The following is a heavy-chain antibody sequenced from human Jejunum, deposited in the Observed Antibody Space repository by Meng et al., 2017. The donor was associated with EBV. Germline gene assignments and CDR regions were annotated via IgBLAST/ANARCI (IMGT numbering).Heavy chain of an antibody. Sequence: QVQLQESGPALVKPSGTLSLTCAVSGDSISSSYWWSWIRQPPGKGLEWSGEIYHSGITNYNPSLKTRVTMSVDKSKDQFTLNLSSVTAADTAVYYCASAHCSGGGCPGGEWSQGTLVTVAS. CDR2: IYHSGIT. V-gene: IGHV4-4*02. J-gene: IGHJ4*02. CDR3: ASAHCSGGGCPGGE. CDR1: GDSISSSYW. D-gene: IGHD2-15*01.